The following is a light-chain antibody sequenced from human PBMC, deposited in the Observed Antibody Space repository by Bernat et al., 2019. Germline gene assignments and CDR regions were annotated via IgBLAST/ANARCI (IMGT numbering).Light chain of an antibody. CDR1: TGPVTSGHY. V-gene: IGLV7-46*01. Sequence: QAVVTQEPSLTVSPGETVTLTCGSSTGPVTSGHYPYWFHQKPGQAPLTLIFDTSDRHSWTPARFSGSLLGGKSALTLSGAQPEDEADYYCFLSFGLIRVFGGGTKLTVL. CDR3: FLSFGLIRV. J-gene: IGLJ3*02. CDR2: DTS.